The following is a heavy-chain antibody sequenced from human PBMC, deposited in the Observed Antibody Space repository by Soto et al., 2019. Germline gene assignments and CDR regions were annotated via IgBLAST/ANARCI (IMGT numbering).Heavy chain of an antibody. D-gene: IGHD1-26*01. CDR3: ARDFGGP. V-gene: IGHV3-7*05. CDR2: IKEDGSEK. J-gene: IGHJ5*02. CDR1: GFTFSSYW. Sequence: EVQLVESGGGLVQPGGSLRLSCTASGFTFSSYWMNWVLQAPGKGLEWVGNIKEDGSEKFYVDSVKGRFTISRDNAKNSLYLDMNSLRFEDTAIYFCARDFGGPWGQGTLVTVSS.